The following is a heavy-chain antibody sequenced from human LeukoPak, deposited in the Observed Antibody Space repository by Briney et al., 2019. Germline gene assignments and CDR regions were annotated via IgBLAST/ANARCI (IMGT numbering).Heavy chain of an antibody. V-gene: IGHV3-23*01. CDR3: ARWARYCSSGSCYSWFDP. CDR2: IVGSGSST. CDR1: GFTFSNYA. D-gene: IGHD2-15*01. Sequence: PGASLRLSCAASGFTFSNYAMSWVRQAPGKGLEWVSAIVGSGSSTYYADSVKGRFTISRDNSKNTLYLQLNRLRVDDTAVYYCARWARYCSSGSCYSWFDPWGQGTLVTVSS. J-gene: IGHJ5*02.